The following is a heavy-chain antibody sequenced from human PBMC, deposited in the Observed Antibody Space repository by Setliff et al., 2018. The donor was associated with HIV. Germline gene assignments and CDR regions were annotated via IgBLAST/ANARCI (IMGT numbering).Heavy chain of an antibody. CDR1: GGSISSGSYY. CDR3: ARGRYSSGWYKDAFDI. CDR2: IYTSGNT. D-gene: IGHD6-19*01. Sequence: PSETLSLTCTVSGGSISSGSYYWSWIRQPAGKGLAWIGRIYTSGNTNYNPSLKSRVTISADTSKKQFSLKLNSVTAADTAVYYCARGRYSSGWYKDAFDIWGQGTMDTVSS. J-gene: IGHJ3*02. V-gene: IGHV4-61*02.